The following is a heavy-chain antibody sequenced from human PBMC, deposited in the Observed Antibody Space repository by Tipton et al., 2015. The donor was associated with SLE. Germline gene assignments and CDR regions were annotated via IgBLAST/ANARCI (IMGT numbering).Heavy chain of an antibody. CDR2: IDYSGGS. Sequence: TLSLTCIVSGDSVSDTKYYWSWIRQPPGKGLEWIGYIDYSGGSYYNPSLKSRVTISLDTPKNQFSLKLNSVTAADTAIYYCARENSYVYDYWGPGTLVTVSS. J-gene: IGHJ4*02. CDR1: GDSVSDTKYY. CDR3: ARENSYVYDY. V-gene: IGHV4-61*01. D-gene: IGHD5-18*01.